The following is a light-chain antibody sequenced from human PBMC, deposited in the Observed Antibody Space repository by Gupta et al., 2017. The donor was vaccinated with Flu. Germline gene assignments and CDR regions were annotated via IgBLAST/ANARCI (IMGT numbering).Light chain of an antibody. CDR2: DDS. V-gene: IGLV3-21*02. J-gene: IGLJ2*01. CDR3: QVWDSSSDPVV. CDR1: RIGSKS. Sequence: GQRASIICGGDRIGSKSVHWYQLRSGQAPVVVVYDDSDRPSGIPERFSGSNSGNTATLTISRVEAEDEADYYCQVWDSSSDPVVFGGGTKLTVL.